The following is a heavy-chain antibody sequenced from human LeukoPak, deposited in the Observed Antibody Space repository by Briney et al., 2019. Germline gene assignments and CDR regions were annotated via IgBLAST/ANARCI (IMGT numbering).Heavy chain of an antibody. CDR1: GGSVSSGSYY. D-gene: IGHD6-19*01. V-gene: IGHV4-61*01. J-gene: IGHJ4*02. CDR2: IYYSGST. Sequence: SETLSLTCTVSGGSVSSGSYYWSWIRQPPGKGLEWIGYIYYSGSTNYNPSLKSRVTISVDTSKNQFSLKLSSVTAADTAVYYCAKYSSGWYNYWGQGTQVTVSS. CDR3: AKYSSGWYNY.